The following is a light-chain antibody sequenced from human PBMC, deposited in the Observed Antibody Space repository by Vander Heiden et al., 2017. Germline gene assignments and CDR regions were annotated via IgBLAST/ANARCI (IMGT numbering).Light chain of an antibody. CDR3: QQSHSNPPTFP. Sequence: DIQMTQSPSSLSASVGDRVTITCRASQSISSYLNWYQQKPGKAPKLLIYAAPSLQSEVQSRFSGSGSGTDFTLTISSLQPEDFASYYCQQSHSNPPTFPFGHGTKVDIK. CDR1: QSISSY. CDR2: AAP. V-gene: IGKV1-39*01. J-gene: IGKJ3*01.